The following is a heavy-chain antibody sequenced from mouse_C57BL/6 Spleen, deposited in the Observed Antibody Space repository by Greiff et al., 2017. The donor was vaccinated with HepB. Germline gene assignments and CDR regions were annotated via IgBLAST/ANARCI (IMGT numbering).Heavy chain of an antibody. CDR3: ARQGDGNVDFDY. V-gene: IGHV5-6*01. D-gene: IGHD2-1*01. Sequence: EVKLMESGGDLVKPGGSLKLSCAASGFTFSSYGMSWVRQTPDKRLEWVATISSGGSYTYYPDSVKGRFTISRDNAKNTLYLQMSSLKSEDTAMYYCARQGDGNVDFDYWGQGTTLTVSS. CDR1: GFTFSSYG. CDR2: ISSGGSYT. J-gene: IGHJ2*01.